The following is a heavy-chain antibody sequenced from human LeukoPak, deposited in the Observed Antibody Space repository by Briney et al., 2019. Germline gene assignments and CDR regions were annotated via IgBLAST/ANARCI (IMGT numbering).Heavy chain of an antibody. D-gene: IGHD2-2*01. Sequence: GGSLRLSCAASGFIFSSYWMRSVRQAPGKGLEWVANIKEDGSEKYYVDSVKGRFTISRDNAKNSLYLQTNSLRAEDTAVYYCARRALRYCSSTSCPAQYYGVDVWGKGTTVTVSS. V-gene: IGHV3-7*03. CDR2: IKEDGSEK. J-gene: IGHJ6*04. CDR3: ARRALRYCSSTSCPAQYYGVDV. CDR1: GFIFSSYW.